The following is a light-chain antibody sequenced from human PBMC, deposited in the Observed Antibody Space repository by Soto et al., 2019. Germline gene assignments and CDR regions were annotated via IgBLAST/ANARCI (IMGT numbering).Light chain of an antibody. J-gene: IGKJ1*01. V-gene: IGKV3-11*01. CDR1: QSVSSY. CDR3: QQRSNWPPTWT. CDR2: HAS. Sequence: EIVLTQSPATLSLSPGERATLSCRASQSVSSYLAWYQHKPGQAPRLLIYHASNRATGIPARFSGSGSGTDFTLTISSLEPEDFAVYYCQQRSNWPPTWTFGQGTKVEIK.